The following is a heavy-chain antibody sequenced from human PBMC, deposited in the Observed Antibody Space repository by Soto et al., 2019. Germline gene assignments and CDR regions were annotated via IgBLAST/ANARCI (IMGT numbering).Heavy chain of an antibody. V-gene: IGHV1-69*13. CDR1: GGTFSSYA. Sequence: VKVSCKASGGTFSSYAISWVRQAPGQGLEWMGGIIPIFGTANYAQKFQGRVTITADESTSTAYMELSSLRSEDTAVYYCARNHVEMATKGWFDPWGQGTLVTVSS. J-gene: IGHJ5*02. D-gene: IGHD5-12*01. CDR2: IIPIFGTA. CDR3: ARNHVEMATKGWFDP.